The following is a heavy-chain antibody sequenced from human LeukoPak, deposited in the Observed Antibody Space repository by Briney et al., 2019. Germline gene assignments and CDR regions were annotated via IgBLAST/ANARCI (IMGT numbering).Heavy chain of an antibody. Sequence: GASVKVSCKASGYTFTGYYMHWVRQAPGQGLEWMGWINPNSGGTNYAQKFQGKVTMTRDTSISTAYMELSRLRSDDTAVYYCARHDDEGYEPDYWGQGTLVTVSS. CDR3: ARHDDEGYEPDY. V-gene: IGHV1-2*02. CDR2: INPNSGGT. J-gene: IGHJ4*02. CDR1: GYTFTGYY. D-gene: IGHD5-12*01.